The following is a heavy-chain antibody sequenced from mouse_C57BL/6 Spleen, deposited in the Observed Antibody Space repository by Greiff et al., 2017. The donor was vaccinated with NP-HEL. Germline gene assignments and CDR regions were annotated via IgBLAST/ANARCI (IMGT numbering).Heavy chain of an antibody. CDR1: GYTFTGYW. CDR3: ASTYYDYDECPWFAY. J-gene: IGHJ3*01. D-gene: IGHD2-4*01. CDR2: ILPGSGST. Sequence: VQVVESGAELMKPGASVKLSCKATGYTFTGYWIEWVKQRPGHGLEWIGEILPGSGSTKYNEKFKGKATFTADTSSKTSYMQRSSLTTEDSAIYYCASTYYDYDECPWFAYWGQGTLVTVSA. V-gene: IGHV1-9*01.